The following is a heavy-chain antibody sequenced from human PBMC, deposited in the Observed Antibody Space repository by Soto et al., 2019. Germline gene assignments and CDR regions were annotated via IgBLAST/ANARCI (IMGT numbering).Heavy chain of an antibody. V-gene: IGHV1-3*01. D-gene: IGHD3-22*01. CDR3: ARSQYYHDSSGYYLFDY. CDR2: INAGNGNT. J-gene: IGHJ4*02. Sequence: ASVKVSCKASGYTFTSYAMHWVRQAPGQRLEWMGWINAGNGNTKYSQKFQGRVTITRDTSASTAYMELSSLRSEDTAVYYCARSQYYHDSSGYYLFDYWGQGTLVTVSS. CDR1: GYTFTSYA.